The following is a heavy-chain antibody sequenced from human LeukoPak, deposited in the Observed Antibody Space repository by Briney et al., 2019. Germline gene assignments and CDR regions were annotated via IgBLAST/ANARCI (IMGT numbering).Heavy chain of an antibody. Sequence: SETLSLTCSVSGNSVSSYYWSWIRQPPGKGLEWVGYGDHFGGAIYNPSLKSRVTIPVDTSNNQFSLRLTSVTAADTAVYHCARLSDLYNGTYLLDSWSQGTLVTVSS. D-gene: IGHD1-26*01. CDR2: GDHFGGA. V-gene: IGHV4-59*08. J-gene: IGHJ4*02. CDR1: GNSVSSYY. CDR3: ARLSDLYNGTYLLDS.